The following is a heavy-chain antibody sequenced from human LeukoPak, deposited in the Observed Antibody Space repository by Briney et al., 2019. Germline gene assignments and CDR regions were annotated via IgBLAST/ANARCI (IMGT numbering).Heavy chain of an antibody. CDR1: GFTFSDYY. D-gene: IGHD4-17*01. CDR2: ISSSGFTI. CDR3: AREVTMLTSDYYFDL. J-gene: IGHJ2*01. V-gene: IGHV3-11*04. Sequence: GGSLRLSCAASGFTFSDYYMSWLRQAPGKGLEWVSRISSSGFTIYYADSLKGRFTISRDNAKKSLYLQMDSLRVDDTALYYCAREVTMLTSDYYFDLWGRGTLVTVSS.